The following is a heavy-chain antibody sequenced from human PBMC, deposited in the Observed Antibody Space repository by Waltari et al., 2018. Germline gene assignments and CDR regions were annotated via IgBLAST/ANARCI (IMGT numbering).Heavy chain of an antibody. Sequence: QLQESGPGLVKPSETLSLTCSVSGFSMTRSYWAWIRQPPGKGLEWSGSVFHTGSPSYNPSLTSRVTISVDSSKNQFTLRLTAVTAADTAVYYCAGEKAGYGFDVWGQGTTVTVSS. CDR3: AGEKAGYGFDV. CDR2: VFHTGSP. J-gene: IGHJ6*02. CDR1: GFSMTRSY. V-gene: IGHV4-38-2*02.